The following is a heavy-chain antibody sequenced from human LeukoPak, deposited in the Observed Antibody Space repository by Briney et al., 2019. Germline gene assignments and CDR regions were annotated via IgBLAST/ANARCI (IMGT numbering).Heavy chain of an antibody. D-gene: IGHD3-22*01. J-gene: IGHJ4*02. CDR2: IYSGGST. CDR1: GFTVSSNY. CDR3: ARAAREYYDSSGYAYDY. Sequence: GGSLRLSCAASGFTVSSNYMSWVRQAPGKGLEWVSVIYSGGSTYYADSVKGRFTISRDNAKNTLYLQMNSLRAEDTAVYYCARAAREYYDSSGYAYDYWGQGTLVTVSS. V-gene: IGHV3-66*01.